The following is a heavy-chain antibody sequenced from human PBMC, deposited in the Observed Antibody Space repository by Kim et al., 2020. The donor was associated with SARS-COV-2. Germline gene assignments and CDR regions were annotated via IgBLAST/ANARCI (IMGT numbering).Heavy chain of an antibody. Sequence: SETLSLTCTVSGGSIRSDYWSWIRQPPGKGLEWIGYISYSGSSNYNPSLKSRVTISIDTSNQFSLKLRSVTAADTAVYYCAREGAVPSTYYYYMDVWGKG. D-gene: IGHD1-26*01. J-gene: IGHJ6*03. CDR3: AREGAVPSTYYYYMDV. V-gene: IGHV4-59*01. CDR1: GGSIRSDY. CDR2: ISYSGSS.